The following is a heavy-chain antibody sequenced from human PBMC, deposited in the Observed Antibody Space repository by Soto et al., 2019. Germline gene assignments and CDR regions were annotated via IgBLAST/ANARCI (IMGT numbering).Heavy chain of an antibody. V-gene: IGHV3-23*01. J-gene: IGHJ3*02. CDR2: ISGSGGNT. CDR1: GFTFSSCV. Sequence: GGSLRLSCDASGFTFSSCVMSWVRQAPGKGLEWVSAISGSGGNTYFADSVKGRFTISRDNSKNTLYLQMNSLRVDDTALYYCTSRLTAGGTGRSVFDIWGQGTMVTVSS. D-gene: IGHD6-13*01. CDR3: TSRLTAGGTGRSVFDI.